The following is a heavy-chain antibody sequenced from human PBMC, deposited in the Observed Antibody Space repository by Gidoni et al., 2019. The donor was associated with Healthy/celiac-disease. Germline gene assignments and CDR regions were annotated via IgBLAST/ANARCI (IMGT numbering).Heavy chain of an antibody. J-gene: IGHJ4*02. CDR3: AKVGSSGYLEGPFDY. Sequence: EVQLVESGGGLVQTGRSLRLSCAASVFTFDDYAMHWVRPAPGKGREWVAGISLKSGSIGYADSVKGRFTISRDNAKNSLYLQMNSLRAEDTALYYCAKVGSSGYLEGPFDYWGQGTLVTVSS. CDR2: ISLKSGSI. V-gene: IGHV3-9*01. CDR1: VFTFDDYA. D-gene: IGHD3-22*01.